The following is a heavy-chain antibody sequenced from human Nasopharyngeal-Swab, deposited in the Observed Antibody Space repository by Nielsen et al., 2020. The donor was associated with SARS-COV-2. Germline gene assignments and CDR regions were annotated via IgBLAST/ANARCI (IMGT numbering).Heavy chain of an antibody. CDR3: ARGDYYYDSTSPSDY. CDR1: GYTFTTYY. D-gene: IGHD3-22*01. V-gene: IGHV1-46*01. CDR2: INPTGGST. Sequence: ASVKVSCKASGYTFTTYYMHWVRQAPGQGLEWMGMINPTGGSTSYAQKFQGRVTLTRDTSTRTVYMELSSLRSEDTAVYYCARGDYYYDSTSPSDYWGQGTLVTVSS. J-gene: IGHJ4*02.